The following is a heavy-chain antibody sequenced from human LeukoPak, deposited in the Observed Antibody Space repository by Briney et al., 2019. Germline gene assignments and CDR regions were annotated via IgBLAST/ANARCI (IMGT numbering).Heavy chain of an antibody. J-gene: IGHJ4*02. CDR3: ARDGTDSSGYYAHY. V-gene: IGHV1-2*02. CDR2: INPNSGGT. D-gene: IGHD3-22*01. Sequence: ASVKVSCKASGYTFTGYYMHWVRQAPGQGLEWMGWINPNSGGTNYAQKFQGRVTMTRDTSISTAYMELSRLRSDDTAVYYCARDGTDSSGYYAHYWGQGTLVTVSP. CDR1: GYTFTGYY.